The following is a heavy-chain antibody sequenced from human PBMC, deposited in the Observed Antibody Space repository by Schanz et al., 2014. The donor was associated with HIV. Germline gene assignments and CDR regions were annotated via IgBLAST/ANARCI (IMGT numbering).Heavy chain of an antibody. J-gene: IGHJ6*02. Sequence: EVQLVESGGDLLKPGGSLRLSCAASGFIFNSYAMSWVRQAPGKGLDRVSTISGSGDNTFYADTVKGRFTISRDNSRKTLYLQMNSLRVEDTAVYYCANTEFPYSSSSDYYYGMDVWGQGTTVTVSS. CDR1: GFIFNSYA. D-gene: IGHD6-6*01. CDR2: ISGSGDNT. V-gene: IGHV3-23*04. CDR3: ANTEFPYSSSSDYYYGMDV.